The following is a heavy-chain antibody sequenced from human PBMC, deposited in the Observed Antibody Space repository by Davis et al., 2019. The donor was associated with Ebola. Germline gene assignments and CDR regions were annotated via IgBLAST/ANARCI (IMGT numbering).Heavy chain of an antibody. V-gene: IGHV4-34*01. CDR3: AQEQQLVWFDP. CDR1: GGSFSGYY. J-gene: IGHJ5*02. D-gene: IGHD6-13*01. Sequence: MPSETLSLTCAVSGGSFSGYYWSWIRQPPGKGLEWLGEINHSGSTNYNPSLKSRVTISVDTSKNQFSLKLSSVTAADTAVYYCAQEQQLVWFDPWGQGTLVTVSS. CDR2: INHSGST.